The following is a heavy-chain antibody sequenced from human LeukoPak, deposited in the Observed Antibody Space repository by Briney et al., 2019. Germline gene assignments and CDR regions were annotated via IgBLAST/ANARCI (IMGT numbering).Heavy chain of an antibody. J-gene: IGHJ4*02. CDR3: AKGRGTL. Sequence: GGSLRLSCAASGFTFSTSWMSWVRQPPEKGLEWVANMNQDGSEKNYVDSVKGRFTISRDNVKNSLYLQMNSLRAEDTAVYYCAKGRGTLWGQGILVTVSS. CDR1: GFTFSTSW. D-gene: IGHD1-26*01. CDR2: MNQDGSEK. V-gene: IGHV3-7*01.